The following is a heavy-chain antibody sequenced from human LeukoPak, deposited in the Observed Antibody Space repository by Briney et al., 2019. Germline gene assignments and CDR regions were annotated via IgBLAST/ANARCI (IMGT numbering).Heavy chain of an antibody. D-gene: IGHD3-9*01. CDR2: IYYSGST. J-gene: IGHJ4*02. Sequence: SETLSLTYTVSGGSISSYYWSWIRQPPGKGLEWIGYIYYSGSTNYNPSLKSRVTISVDTSKNQFSLNLSSVTAADTAVYYCARRHYEILSGYPLWGQGILVSVSS. CDR1: GGSISSYY. V-gene: IGHV4-59*12. CDR3: ARRHYEILSGYPL.